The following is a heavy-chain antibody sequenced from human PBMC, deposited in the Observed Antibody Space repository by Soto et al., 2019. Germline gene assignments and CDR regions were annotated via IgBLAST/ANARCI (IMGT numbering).Heavy chain of an antibody. CDR2: IYDTGISGYTPST. CDR3: ARGEDAFFYYGLDV. Sequence: SETLSLTGTVSGGSITSSYWSWIRRPPGKGLAWIAYIYDTGISGYTPSTSYNPSLKSRVTMSVDTSKSQFSLKLTSVTAADTAVYYCARGEDAFFYYGLDVWGQGITVTVSS. CDR1: GGSITSSY. V-gene: IGHV4-59*01. J-gene: IGHJ6*02.